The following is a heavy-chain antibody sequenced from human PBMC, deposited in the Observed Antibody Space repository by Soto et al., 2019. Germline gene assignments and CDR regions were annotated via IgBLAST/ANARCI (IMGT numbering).Heavy chain of an antibody. CDR1: GFTFSLYW. CDR3: AGDTSGWAGWFDP. Sequence: EVQLVESGGTLVQPGGSLTVSCVASGFTFSLYWMHWVRQAPGKGLVWVSRINSDGSGTSYADSVKGRFTISRDNAKNTLYLQMNSLRAEDTAVYYCAGDTSGWAGWFDPWGQGTLVTVSS. D-gene: IGHD6-19*01. CDR2: INSDGSGT. V-gene: IGHV3-74*02. J-gene: IGHJ5*02.